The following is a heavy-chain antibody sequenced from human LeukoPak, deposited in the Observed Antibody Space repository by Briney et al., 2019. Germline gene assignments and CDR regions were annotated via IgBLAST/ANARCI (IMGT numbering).Heavy chain of an antibody. J-gene: IGHJ4*02. CDR2: IYSGGST. CDR3: ARLRYYDSSGYCYYFDY. Sequence: PGGSLRLSCAASGFTVSSNYMSWVPQAPGKGLEGGSDIYSGGSTYYADSVKGRFTISRDNSKNTLYLQMNSLRAEDTAVYYCARLRYYDSSGYCYYFDYWGQGTLVTVSS. V-gene: IGHV3-66*04. CDR1: GFTVSSNY. D-gene: IGHD3-22*01.